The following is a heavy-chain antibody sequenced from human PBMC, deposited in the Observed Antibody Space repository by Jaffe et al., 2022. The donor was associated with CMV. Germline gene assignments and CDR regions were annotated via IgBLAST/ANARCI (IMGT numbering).Heavy chain of an antibody. CDR2: IYYSGST. V-gene: IGHV4-39*01. CDR1: GGSISSSSYY. J-gene: IGHJ6*02. CDR3: ARELMVYPGVFARDYYYYGMDV. D-gene: IGHD2-8*01. Sequence: QLQLQESGPGLVKPSETLSLTCTVSGGSISSSSYYWGWIRQPPGKGLEWIGSIYYSGSTYYNPSLKSRVTISVDTSKNQFSLKLSSVTAADTAVYYCARELMVYPGVFARDYYYYGMDVWGQGTTVTVSS.